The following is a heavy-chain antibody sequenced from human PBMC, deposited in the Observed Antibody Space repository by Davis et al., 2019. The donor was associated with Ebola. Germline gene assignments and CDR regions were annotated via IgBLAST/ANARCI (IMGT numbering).Heavy chain of an antibody. Sequence: GESLKISCKGSGYNFPTYWIAWVRQMPGKGLEWMGFIYPDDSDTTYSPSFQGQVTFSADKSISTAYLQWYSLKASDTAMYYCATRSAYTFDSWGQRTLVTVSS. J-gene: IGHJ4*02. V-gene: IGHV5-51*01. CDR3: ATRSAYTFDS. CDR2: IYPDDSDT. CDR1: GYNFPTYW. D-gene: IGHD3-3*01.